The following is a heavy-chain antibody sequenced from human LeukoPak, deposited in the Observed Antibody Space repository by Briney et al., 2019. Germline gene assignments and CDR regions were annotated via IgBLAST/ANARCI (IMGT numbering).Heavy chain of an antibody. CDR2: ISSSGSTI. Sequence: GGSLRLSCAASGFTFSDYYMSWIRQAPGKGLEWVSYISSSGSTIYYADSVKGRFTISRDNAKNSLYLQMNSLRAEDTAVYYCASKTSYDRSLFDYWGQGTLVPVSS. CDR1: GFTFSDYY. J-gene: IGHJ4*02. CDR3: ASKTSYDRSLFDY. D-gene: IGHD3-22*01. V-gene: IGHV3-11*04.